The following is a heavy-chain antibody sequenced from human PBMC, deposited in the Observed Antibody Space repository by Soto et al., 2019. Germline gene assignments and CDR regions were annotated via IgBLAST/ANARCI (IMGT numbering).Heavy chain of an antibody. CDR1: DYSIRTGDY. CDR3: ARESPPNWGLAFDY. J-gene: IGHJ4*01. CDR2: ISHSGGS. V-gene: IGHV4-38-2*02. Sequence: SRTLYLTCAVSDYSIRTGDYWAWIRQSPTKGLEWIGSISHSGGSSYNPSLESRATISLDTSKNQFFLTMTSLTAADTAIYYCARESPPNWGLAFDYW. D-gene: IGHD7-27*01.